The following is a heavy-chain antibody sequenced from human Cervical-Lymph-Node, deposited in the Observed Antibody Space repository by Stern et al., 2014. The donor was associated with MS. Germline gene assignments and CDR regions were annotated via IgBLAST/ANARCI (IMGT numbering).Heavy chain of an antibody. D-gene: IGHD3-10*01. CDR2: IIRPVGTA. CDR1: GD. CDR3: ARGAGDNWFDP. V-gene: IGHV1-69*06. Sequence: QVQLVQSGADVKKAGSSVRVSCKAFGDISLLRQAPGQGLEYMGGIIRPVGTAHYTQRSQGRLTITADRSTNTTYMELRSLRSDDTAIYYCARGAGDNWFDPWGQGTLVSVSS. J-gene: IGHJ5*02.